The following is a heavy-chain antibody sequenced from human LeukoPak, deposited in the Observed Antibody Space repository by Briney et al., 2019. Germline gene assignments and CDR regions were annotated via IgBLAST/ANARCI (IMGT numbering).Heavy chain of an antibody. D-gene: IGHD3-10*01. CDR2: ISYDGSNK. CDR1: GFTFSGYA. CDR3: ARDHGRYYGSGSYYGWFDP. J-gene: IGHJ5*02. V-gene: IGHV3-30*04. Sequence: GGSLRLSCAASGFTFSGYAMHWVRQAPGKGLEWVAVISYDGSNKYYADSVKGRFTISRDNSKNTLYLQMNSLRAEDTAVYYCARDHGRYYGSGSYYGWFDPWGQGTLVTVSS.